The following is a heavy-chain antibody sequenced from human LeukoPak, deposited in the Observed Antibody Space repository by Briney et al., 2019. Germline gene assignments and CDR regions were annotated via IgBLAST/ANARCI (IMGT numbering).Heavy chain of an antibody. J-gene: IGHJ6*02. Sequence: SETLSLTCTVSGGSISSGGNYWTWIRQNPGKGLEWIGYINYSGNAYYNPSLKSRVTISVDTSKNQFSLKLSSVTAADTAVYYCARNELISSNYYYYGMDVWGQGTTVTVSS. CDR2: INYSGNA. CDR1: GGSISSGGNY. V-gene: IGHV4-31*03. CDR3: ARNELISSNYYYYGMDV.